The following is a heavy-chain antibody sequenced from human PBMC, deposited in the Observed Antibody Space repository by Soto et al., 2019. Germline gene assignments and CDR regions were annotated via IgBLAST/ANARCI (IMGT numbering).Heavy chain of an antibody. V-gene: IGHV4-34*01. CDR2: INHSGST. CDR1: GGSFSGYY. CDR3: ARDTPAATGFSY. D-gene: IGHD2-2*01. Sequence: QVQLQQWGAGLLKPSETLSLTCAVYGGSFSGYYWSWIRQPPGKGLEWIGEINHSGSTNYNPSLKSRVTISVDTSKNQFSLKLSSVTAADTAVYYCARDTPAATGFSYWGQGTLVTVSS. J-gene: IGHJ4*02.